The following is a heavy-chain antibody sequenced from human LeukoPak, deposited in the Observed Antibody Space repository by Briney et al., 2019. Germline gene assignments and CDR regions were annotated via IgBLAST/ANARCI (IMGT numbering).Heavy chain of an antibody. V-gene: IGHV1-2*02. Sequence: ASVKVSCKASGYTFTGYYMHWVRQAPGQGLEWMGWINPNSGGTNYAQKFQGRVTMTRGTSISTAYMELSRLRSDDTAVYYCARVQLERSGEPFDYWGQGTLVTVSS. J-gene: IGHJ4*02. CDR3: ARVQLERSGEPFDY. CDR2: INPNSGGT. CDR1: GYTFTGYY. D-gene: IGHD1-1*01.